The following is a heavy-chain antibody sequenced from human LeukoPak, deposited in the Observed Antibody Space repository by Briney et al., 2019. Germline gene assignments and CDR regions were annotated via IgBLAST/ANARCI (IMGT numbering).Heavy chain of an antibody. D-gene: IGHD3-3*01. Sequence: SVKVSCKASGGTFSSYAISWVRQAPGQGLEWMGGIIPIFGTANYAQKFQGRVTITADESTSTAYMELSSLRSEDTPVYYCARDSVYDFWSGYYWGQGTLVTVSS. CDR1: GGTFSSYA. CDR2: IIPIFGTA. V-gene: IGHV1-69*13. CDR3: ARDSVYDFWSGYY. J-gene: IGHJ4*02.